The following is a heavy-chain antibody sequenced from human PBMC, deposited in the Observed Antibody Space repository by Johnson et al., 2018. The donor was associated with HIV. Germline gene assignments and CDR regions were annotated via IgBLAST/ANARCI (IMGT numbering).Heavy chain of an antibody. V-gene: IGHV3-48*03. J-gene: IGHJ3*01. CDR2: ISPSGTTV. CDR1: GFSFSSFA. D-gene: IGHD3-16*01. CDR3: LLGQDGGGS. Sequence: VQLVESGGGVVQPGRSLRLSCVASGFSFSSFAMHWVRQAPGKGLEWISYISPSGTTVYYADSVKGRFTISRDNAKKSLYVQMKSLRAADTAVYYALLGQDGGGSWGQGTMVTVSS.